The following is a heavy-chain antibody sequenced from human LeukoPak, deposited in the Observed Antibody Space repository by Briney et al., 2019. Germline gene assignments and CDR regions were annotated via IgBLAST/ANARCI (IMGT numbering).Heavy chain of an antibody. CDR3: AKGSSPFDY. D-gene: IGHD6-13*01. V-gene: IGHV3-23*01. CDR1: GFTFSNYA. Sequence: QSGGSLRLSCAASGFTFSNYAMSWVRQAPGKGLEWVSAISANGGGTYYADSAKGRFTISRDNSKNTLYLQMNSLRAEDTAVYYCAKGSSPFDYWGQGTLVTVSS. CDR2: ISANGGGT. J-gene: IGHJ4*02.